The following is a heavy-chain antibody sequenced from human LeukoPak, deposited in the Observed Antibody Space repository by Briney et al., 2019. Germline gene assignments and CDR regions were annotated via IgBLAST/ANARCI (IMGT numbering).Heavy chain of an antibody. V-gene: IGHV5-51*01. CDR3: ARAYYDFWSGYYKGIGY. J-gene: IGHJ4*02. CDR2: IYPGDSDT. Sequence: GESLKISFKGSGYRFTSYWIGWVRQMPGKGLEWMGIIYPGDSDTRYSPSFQGQVTISADKSISTAYLQWSSLKASDTAMYYCARAYYDFWSGYYKGIGYWGQGTLVTVSS. CDR1: GYRFTSYW. D-gene: IGHD3-3*01.